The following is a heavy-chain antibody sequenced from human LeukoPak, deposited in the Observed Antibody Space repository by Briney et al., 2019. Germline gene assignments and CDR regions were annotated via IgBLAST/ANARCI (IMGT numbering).Heavy chain of an antibody. CDR2: INHSGST. D-gene: IGHD6-13*01. J-gene: IGHJ5*02. Sequence: KPSETQSLTCAVYGGSFSGYYWSWIRQPPGKGLEWIGEINHSGSTNYNPSLRSRVTISVDTSKNQFSLKLSSVTAADTAVYYCARVTGSTTYSSSWTNWFDPWGQGTLVTVSS. CDR3: ARVTGSTTYSSSWTNWFDP. CDR1: GGSFSGYY. V-gene: IGHV4-34*01.